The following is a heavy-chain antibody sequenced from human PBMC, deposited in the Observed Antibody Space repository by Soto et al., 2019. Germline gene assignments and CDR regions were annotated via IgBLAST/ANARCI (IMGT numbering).Heavy chain of an antibody. D-gene: IGHD2-15*01. CDR1: GYTFTSYA. J-gene: IGHJ4*02. CDR2: INAGNGNT. Sequence: GASVKVSCKASGYTFTSYAMHWVRQAPGQRLEWMGWINAGNGNTKYSQKFQGRVTITRDTSASTAYMELRSLRSDDTAVYYCARGGRDFDYWGQGTLVTVSS. V-gene: IGHV1-3*01. CDR3: ARGGRDFDY.